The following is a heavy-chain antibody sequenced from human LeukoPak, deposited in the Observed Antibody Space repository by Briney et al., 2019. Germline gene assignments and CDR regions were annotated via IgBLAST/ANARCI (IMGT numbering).Heavy chain of an antibody. CDR2: IYYSGST. J-gene: IGHJ4*02. D-gene: IGHD2-21*02. V-gene: IGHV4-59*01. Sequence: SESLSLTCNVSGGPISSNYWSWLRQPPGKGLEWIGFIYYSGSTNYNPSLKSRVTISVDTSKNQFSLKLSSVTAADTAVYYCARAHNCGGDCSLDYWGQGTLVTVSS. CDR3: ARAHNCGGDCSLDY. CDR1: GGPISSNY.